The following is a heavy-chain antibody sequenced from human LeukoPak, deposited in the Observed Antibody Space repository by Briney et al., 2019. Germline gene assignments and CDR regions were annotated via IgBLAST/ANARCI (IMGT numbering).Heavy chain of an antibody. D-gene: IGHD5-18*01. Sequence: GGSLRLSCAASEFTVSSNYMSWVRQAPGKGLEWVSVIYSGGSTYYADSVKGRFTISRDNSKNTLYLQMNSLRAEDTAVYYCARGVGSYGDYWGQGTLVTVSS. CDR3: ARGVGSYGDY. V-gene: IGHV3-66*02. CDR2: IYSGGST. J-gene: IGHJ4*02. CDR1: EFTVSSNY.